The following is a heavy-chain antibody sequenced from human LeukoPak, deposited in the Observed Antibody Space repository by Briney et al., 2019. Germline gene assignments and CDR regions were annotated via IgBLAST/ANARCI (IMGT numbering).Heavy chain of an antibody. CDR1: GGSFSDYY. J-gene: IGHJ2*01. V-gene: IGHV4-34*01. CDR3: ARVYYSSSYDYWYFDL. CDR2: INHSGSTT. D-gene: IGHD6-13*01. Sequence: SETLSLTCAVYGGSFSDYYWSWIRQSPGKGLEWIGEINHSGSTTNYNPSLKNRVTISVDTSKNQFSLKLSSVTAADTAVYYCARVYYSSSYDYWYFDLWGRGTLVTVSS.